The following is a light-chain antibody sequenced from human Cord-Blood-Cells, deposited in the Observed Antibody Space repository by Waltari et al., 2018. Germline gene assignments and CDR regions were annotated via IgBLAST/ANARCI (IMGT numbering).Light chain of an antibody. CDR2: QDG. Sequence: SYELTQPPSVSVSPGQTARITCSGDALPKQDAYRYQQKPGQAPVLGILQDGTRPSGYPARLSGSGPGKTVPLTIRGVQAEDEADYHCQSAESSSTYVVFGGGTKLTVL. J-gene: IGLJ2*01. CDR3: QSAESSSTYVV. V-gene: IGLV3-25*03. CDR1: ALPKQD.